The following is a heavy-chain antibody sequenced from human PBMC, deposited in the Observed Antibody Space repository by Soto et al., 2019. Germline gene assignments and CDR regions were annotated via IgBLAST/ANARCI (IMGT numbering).Heavy chain of an antibody. V-gene: IGHV4-31*03. Sequence: QVQLQESGPGLVKPSQTLSLICTVSGDSVISGDTYLNWIRQHPERGLEWMGYINYRGTTNYHPALKSRILISVDTSANQFSLRLTSGTAADTAVDDCARDGPGGAPHWGQGALVTVSS. CDR3: ARDGPGGAPH. CDR2: INYRGTT. J-gene: IGHJ4*02. CDR1: GDSVISGDTY. D-gene: IGHD1-26*01.